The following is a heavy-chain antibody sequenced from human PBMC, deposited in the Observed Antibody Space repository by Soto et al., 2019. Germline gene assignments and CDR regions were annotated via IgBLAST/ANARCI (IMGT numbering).Heavy chain of an antibody. D-gene: IGHD3-22*01. Sequence: ASVKVSCKASGYTFTGQFMHWVRQAPGQGLEWMGWINPNSGDTTYSQRFQGRVTITTDTSMTTAYMELTGLRSEDTAVYYCARHLGGHYYDSSGPRYYGMDVWGQGTTVTVS. CDR3: ARHLGGHYYDSSGPRYYGMDV. V-gene: IGHV1-2*02. J-gene: IGHJ6*02. CDR1: GYTFTGQF. CDR2: INPNSGDT.